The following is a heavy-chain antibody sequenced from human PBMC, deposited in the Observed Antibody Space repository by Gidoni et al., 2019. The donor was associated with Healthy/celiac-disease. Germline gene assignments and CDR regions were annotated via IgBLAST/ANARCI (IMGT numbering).Heavy chain of an antibody. Sequence: EVQLVESGGGLVQPGRSLNISCADAGFTFTDAALHWVRQAPGEGLVWFSGIIWNSGSIGYAASGKGRFTIARDNAQNSLYLQMNSLRAEDTALYYCAKDGCTNGVCYEFDPWGQGTLVTVSS. D-gene: IGHD2-8*01. V-gene: IGHV3-9*01. CDR3: AKDGCTNGVCYEFDP. J-gene: IGHJ5*02. CDR2: IIWNSGSI. CDR1: GFTFTDAA.